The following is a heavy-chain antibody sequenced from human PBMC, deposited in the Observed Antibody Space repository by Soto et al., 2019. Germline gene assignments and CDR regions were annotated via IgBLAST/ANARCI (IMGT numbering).Heavy chain of an antibody. D-gene: IGHD5-12*01. CDR1: GGSISSYY. J-gene: IGHJ2*01. CDR2: IYYSGST. CDR3: AGGGGRFDL. V-gene: IGHV4-59*01. Sequence: QVQLQESGPGLVKPSETLSLTCTVSGGSISSYYWSWIRQPPGKGLEWIGYIYYSGSTNYNPSLKSRVTISVDTSKNQFSLKLSSVTAADTAVYYCAGGGGRFDLWGRGTLVTVSS.